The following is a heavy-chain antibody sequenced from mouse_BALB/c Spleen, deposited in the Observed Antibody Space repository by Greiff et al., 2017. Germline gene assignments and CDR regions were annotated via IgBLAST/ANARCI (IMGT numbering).Heavy chain of an antibody. CDR2: ISSGGSYT. CDR1: GFTFSSYG. J-gene: IGHJ2*01. CDR3: ARHYDYDYFDY. D-gene: IGHD2-4*01. V-gene: IGHV5-6*01. Sequence: EVQVVESGGDLVKPGGSLKLSCAASGFTFSSYGMSWVRQTPDKRLEWVATISSGGSYTYYPDSVKGRFTISRDNAKNTLYLQMSSLKSEDTAMYYCARHYDYDYFDYWGQGTTLTVSS.